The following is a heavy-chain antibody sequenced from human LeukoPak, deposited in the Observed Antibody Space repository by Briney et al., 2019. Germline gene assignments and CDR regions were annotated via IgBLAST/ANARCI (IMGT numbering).Heavy chain of an antibody. CDR2: IYSGGST. J-gene: IGHJ4*02. Sequence: GGSLRLSGAASGFTFSSNYMSWVRKAQGKGLEWVSVIYSGGSTYYADSVKGRFTISRDNSKNTLYLQMNSLRAEDTAVYYCARDSTLYYFDYWGQGTLVTVSS. D-gene: IGHD2/OR15-2a*01. CDR3: ARDSTLYYFDY. V-gene: IGHV3-66*02. CDR1: GFTFSSNY.